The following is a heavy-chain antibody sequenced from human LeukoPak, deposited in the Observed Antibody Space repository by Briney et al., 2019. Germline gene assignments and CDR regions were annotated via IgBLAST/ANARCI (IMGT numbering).Heavy chain of an antibody. D-gene: IGHD6-19*01. V-gene: IGHV3-7*01. CDR1: GFTFSSYW. J-gene: IGHJ4*02. CDR3: ARSRSSGWYLF. CDR2: IKQDGSEK. Sequence: GGSLRLSCAASGFTFSSYWMSWVRQAPGKGLERVANIKQDGSEKYYVDSVKGRFTISRDNAKNSLYLQMNSLRAEDTAVYYCARSRSSGWYLFGGQGTLVTVSS.